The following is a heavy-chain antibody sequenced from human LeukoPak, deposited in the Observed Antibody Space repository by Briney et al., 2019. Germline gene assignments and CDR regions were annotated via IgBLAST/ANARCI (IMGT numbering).Heavy chain of an antibody. J-gene: IGHJ4*02. Sequence: GGSLRLSCAASEFTFSSYAMSWVRQAPGKGLEWVSAISDSGGSTYYADSVKGRFTVSRDNSKNTMYLHMNSLRAEDTAVYYCAKDRRACSSSSCYYRFDYWGQGTLVTVSS. D-gene: IGHD2-2*01. V-gene: IGHV3-23*01. CDR3: AKDRRACSSSSCYYRFDY. CDR2: ISDSGGST. CDR1: EFTFSSYA.